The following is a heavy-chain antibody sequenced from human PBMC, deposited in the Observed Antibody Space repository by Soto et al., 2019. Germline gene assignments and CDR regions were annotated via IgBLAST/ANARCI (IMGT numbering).Heavy chain of an antibody. Sequence: QVQLEQWGAGLLKPSETLSLTCAVFGGSVNSGNYYWSWIRQPPGKGLEWIGEMSHSGGTHFNPSRESRVTISVDTSKNHFSLKMSSVTAADTSLYYCARVERGTATTVVDAFEIWGPGTMVIVSS. J-gene: IGHJ3*02. D-gene: IGHD1-1*01. CDR2: MSHSGGT. V-gene: IGHV4-34*01. CDR1: GGSVNSGNYY. CDR3: ARVERGTATTVVDAFEI.